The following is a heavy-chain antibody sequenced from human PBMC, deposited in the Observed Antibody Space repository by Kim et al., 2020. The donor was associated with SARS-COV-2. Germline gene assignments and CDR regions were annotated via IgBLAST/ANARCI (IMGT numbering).Heavy chain of an antibody. Sequence: NYNPSLKSLVTMSVDTSRNEFSLNLRSVTDADTAIYYCARDTSGYTEFDYWGQGTLVTVSS. V-gene: IGHV4-4*06. CDR3: ARDTSGYTEFDY. J-gene: IGHJ4*02. D-gene: IGHD5-12*01.